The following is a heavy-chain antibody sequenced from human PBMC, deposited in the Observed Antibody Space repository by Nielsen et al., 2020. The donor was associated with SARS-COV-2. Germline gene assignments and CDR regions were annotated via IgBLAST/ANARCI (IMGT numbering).Heavy chain of an antibody. J-gene: IGHJ4*02. Sequence: GESLKISCAASGFTFSSYSMNWVRQAPGKGLEWVSYISSSSSTIYYADSVKGRFTISRDNAKNSLYLQMNSLRDEDTAVYYCARGRIAAAGTLENYFDYWGQGTLVTVSS. CDR1: GFTFSSYS. CDR3: ARGRIAAAGTLENYFDY. D-gene: IGHD6-13*01. V-gene: IGHV3-48*02. CDR2: ISSSSSTI.